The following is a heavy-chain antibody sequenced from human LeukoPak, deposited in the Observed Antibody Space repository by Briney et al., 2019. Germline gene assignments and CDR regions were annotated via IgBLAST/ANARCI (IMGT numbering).Heavy chain of an antibody. CDR2: IYTSGST. J-gene: IGHJ4*02. CDR1: GGSISSYY. CDR3: ARVEQAAAGRWDYFDY. V-gene: IGHV4-4*07. D-gene: IGHD6-13*01. Sequence: SETLSLTCTVSGGSISSYYWSWIRQPAGKGLEWIGRIYTSGSTNYNPSLKSRVTMSVDTSKNQFSLKLSSVTAADTAVYCCARVEQAAAGRWDYFDYWGQGTLVTVSS.